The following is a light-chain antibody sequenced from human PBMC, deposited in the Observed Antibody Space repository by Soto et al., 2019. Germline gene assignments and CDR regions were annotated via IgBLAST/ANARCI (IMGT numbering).Light chain of an antibody. V-gene: IGLV2-14*01. CDR1: SSDVGGYNY. Sequence: QSALTQPASVSGSPGQSITISCTGTSSDVGGYNYVSWYQQHPGKAPKLMIYDVSNRPSGVSNRFSGSKSGNTASLTISGLQAEDEADYYCRSYTSSSTSVVFGGGPKLTVL. CDR3: RSYTSSSTSVV. CDR2: DVS. J-gene: IGLJ2*01.